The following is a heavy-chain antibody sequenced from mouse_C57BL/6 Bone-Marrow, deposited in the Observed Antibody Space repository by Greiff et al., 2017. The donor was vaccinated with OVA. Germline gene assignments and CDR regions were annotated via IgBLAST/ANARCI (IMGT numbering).Heavy chain of an antibody. CDR3: ARDYGSRNWACAY. D-gene: IGHD1-1*01. V-gene: IGHV1-85*01. J-gene: IGHJ3*01. Sequence: VQLQQSGPELVKPGASVKLSCKASGYTFTSYDLNWVKQRPGQGLEWSGWLYPRDGSTKYKEKFKGKATLTVDTSSRTAYMELHSLTSDDSAVYFWARDYGSRNWACAYWGQGTLVTVSA. CDR2: LYPRDGST. CDR1: GYTFTSYD.